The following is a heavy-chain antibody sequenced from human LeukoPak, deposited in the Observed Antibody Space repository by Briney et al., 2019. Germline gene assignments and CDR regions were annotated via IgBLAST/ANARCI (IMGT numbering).Heavy chain of an antibody. Sequence: SETLSLTCAVYGASFSGYYCSWIRQPPGKGLEWIGEINHSGSTNYNPSLKSRVTISVDTSKNQFSLKLSSVTAADTAVYYCAREEDYSNSGYWYFDLWGRGTLVTVSS. CDR2: INHSGST. V-gene: IGHV4-34*01. J-gene: IGHJ2*01. CDR3: AREEDYSNSGYWYFDL. D-gene: IGHD4-11*01. CDR1: GASFSGYY.